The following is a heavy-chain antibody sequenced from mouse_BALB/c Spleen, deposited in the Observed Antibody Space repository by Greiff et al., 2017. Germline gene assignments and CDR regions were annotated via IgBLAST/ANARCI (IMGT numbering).Heavy chain of an antibody. J-gene: IGHJ4*01. V-gene: IGHV7-3*02. CDR3: ARDIEGYDAMDY. Sequence: EVQRVESGGGLVQPGGSLRLSCATSGFTFTDYYMSWVRQPPGKALEWLGFIRNKANGYTTEYSASVKGRFTISRDNSQSILYLQMNTLRAEDSATYYCARDIEGYDAMDYWGQGTSVTVSS. CDR1: GFTFTDYY. CDR2: IRNKANGYTT.